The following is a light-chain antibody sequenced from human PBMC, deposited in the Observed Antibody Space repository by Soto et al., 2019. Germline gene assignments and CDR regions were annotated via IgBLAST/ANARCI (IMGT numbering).Light chain of an antibody. Sequence: QPVLTQPPSASGTPGQRVIISCSGSSSNIESNTVNWYQQLPGTAPKLLIYSNNQRPSGVPDRFSGSKSGTSASLAISGLQSEDEADYYCAAWDDSLNGVVFGGGTMVTVL. J-gene: IGLJ2*01. CDR1: SSNIESNT. V-gene: IGLV1-44*01. CDR3: AAWDDSLNGVV. CDR2: SNN.